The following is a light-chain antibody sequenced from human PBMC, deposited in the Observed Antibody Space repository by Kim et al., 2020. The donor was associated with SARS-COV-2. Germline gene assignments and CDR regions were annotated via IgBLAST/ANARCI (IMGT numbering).Light chain of an antibody. Sequence: QSITNSCTGTSSDVGGYNYVSWYQQHPGKAPKLMIYDVSNRPSGVSNRFSGSKSGNTASLTISGLQAEDEADYYCSSYTSSSTHYVFGTGTKVTVL. CDR1: SSDVGGYNY. V-gene: IGLV2-14*03. CDR3: SSYTSSSTHYV. J-gene: IGLJ1*01. CDR2: DVS.